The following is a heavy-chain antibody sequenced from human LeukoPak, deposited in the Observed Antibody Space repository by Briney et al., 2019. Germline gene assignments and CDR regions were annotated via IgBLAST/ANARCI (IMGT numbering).Heavy chain of an antibody. J-gene: IGHJ4*02. V-gene: IGHV3-30*02. D-gene: IGHD3-10*01. CDR1: GFTFSSYV. Sequence: AGGSLRLSCAASGFTFSSYVMHWVRQAPGKGLEWVAFIRYDGSNKYYADSVKGRFTISRDNSKNTLYLQMNSLRAEDTAVYYCAKDLDLWFGELNDYWGQGTLVTVSS. CDR3: AKDLDLWFGELNDY. CDR2: IRYDGSNK.